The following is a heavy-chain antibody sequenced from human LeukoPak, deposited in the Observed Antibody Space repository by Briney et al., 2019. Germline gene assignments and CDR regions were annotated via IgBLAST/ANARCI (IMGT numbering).Heavy chain of an antibody. Sequence: SETLSLTCTVSGGSISSSTYYWGWIRQPPEKGLEWIASIYYSGTTYYNPSLKSRVTISVDTSKNQFSLNLSSVTAADTAVYYCARKPILGPGRNWYYFDYWGQGSLVTAS. J-gene: IGHJ4*02. CDR3: ARKPILGPGRNWYYFDY. V-gene: IGHV4-39*01. D-gene: IGHD3-10*01. CDR2: IYYSGTT. CDR1: GGSISSSTYY.